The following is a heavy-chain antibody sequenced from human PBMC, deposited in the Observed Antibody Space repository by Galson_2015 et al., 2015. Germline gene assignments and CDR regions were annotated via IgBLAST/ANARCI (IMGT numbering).Heavy chain of an antibody. CDR1: GFTFSSYA. J-gene: IGHJ3*02. D-gene: IGHD2-2*01. CDR2: ISYDGSNK. V-gene: IGHV3-30-3*01. CDR3: AGEDCSSTSCRGVAFDI. Sequence: SLRLSCAASGFTFSSYAMHWVRQAPGKGLEWVAVISYDGSNKYYADSVKGRFTISRDNSKNTLYLQMNSLRAEDTAVYYCAGEDCSSTSCRGVAFDIWGQGTMVTVSS.